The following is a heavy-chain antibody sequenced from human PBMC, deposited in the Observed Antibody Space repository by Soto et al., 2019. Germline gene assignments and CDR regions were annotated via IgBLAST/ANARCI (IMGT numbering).Heavy chain of an antibody. Sequence: ASVKVSCKASGYTFTGYYIHWVRQAPGQGLEWMGWINTNGGGTNYAQKFQGRVTMTRDTSISTAYMELSRLTSDDTAVYYCARTQTNDYWGQGTLVTVSS. CDR3: ARTQTNDY. V-gene: IGHV1-2*02. J-gene: IGHJ4*02. CDR2: INTNGGGT. CDR1: GYTFTGYY.